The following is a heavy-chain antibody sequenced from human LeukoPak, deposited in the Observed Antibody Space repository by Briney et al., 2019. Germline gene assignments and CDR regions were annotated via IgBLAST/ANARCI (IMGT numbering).Heavy chain of an antibody. D-gene: IGHD2-15*01. V-gene: IGHV4-38-2*01. CDR2: IYYSGST. CDR1: GFTFSDYY. J-gene: IGHJ4*02. Sequence: GSLRLSCAASGFTFSDYYMSWIRQAPGKGLEWIGSIYYSGSTYYNPSLKSRVTISVDTSKNQFSLKLSSVTAADTAVYYCASGSNCSGGSCYLFHYWGQGTLVTVSS. CDR3: ASGSNCSGGSCYLFHY.